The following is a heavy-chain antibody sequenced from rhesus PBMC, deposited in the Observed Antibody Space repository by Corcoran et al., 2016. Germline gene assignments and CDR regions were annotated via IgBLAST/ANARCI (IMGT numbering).Heavy chain of an antibody. CDR1: GGSFSSYW. Sequence: QVQLQESGPGLVKPSETLSLTCAVSGGSFSSYWWGWIRQPPGKGLEWIGCMYGKSGSTEYNPSLKSRATISRDTSKNQFSRKLSSVTAADTAVYYCARGIVVVLTAPRHFDYWGQGVLVTVSS. D-gene: IGHD2-15*01. CDR3: ARGIVVVLTAPRHFDY. J-gene: IGHJ4*01. V-gene: IGHV4-160*01. CDR2: MYGKSGST.